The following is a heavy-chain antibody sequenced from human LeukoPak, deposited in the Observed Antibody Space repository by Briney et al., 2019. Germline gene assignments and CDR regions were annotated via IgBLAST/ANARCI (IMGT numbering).Heavy chain of an antibody. J-gene: IGHJ4*02. CDR1: GGSITSTNY. V-gene: IGHV4-4*02. CDR3: AREGGPYRPLDY. Sequence: KPSRTLSLTCGVSGGSITSTNYWTWVPPPPGKGLEWIGEVNLQGSTNYNPTLMGRVAISVDMSENHISLQFTSVTAADTAVYYCAREGGPYRPLDYSGQGTLVTVSS. CDR2: VNLQGST.